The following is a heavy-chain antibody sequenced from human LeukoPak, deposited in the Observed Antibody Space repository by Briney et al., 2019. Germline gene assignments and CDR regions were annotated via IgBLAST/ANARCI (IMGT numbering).Heavy chain of an antibody. J-gene: IGHJ2*01. CDR2: INLNIGGT. CDR3: ARHPGKVTNDWYFDL. Sequence: ASVKVSCKASGYTFTGYYMHWVRQAPGQGLGWMGWINLNIGGTNYARKFQGRVTMTRDTSITTAYMEQSRVSSDDTAVYYCARHPGKVTNDWYFDLWGRGTLVTVSS. V-gene: IGHV1-2*02. D-gene: IGHD4-23*01. CDR1: GYTFTGYY.